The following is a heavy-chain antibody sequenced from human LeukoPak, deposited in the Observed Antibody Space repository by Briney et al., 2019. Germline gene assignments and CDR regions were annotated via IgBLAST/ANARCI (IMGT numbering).Heavy chain of an antibody. Sequence: SETLSLTCTVSGGSVYTSDYYWGWVRQPPGKGPEWIGDIFYTGKTNYNPSLRSRVSISIDTSKNQFSLKLTSVTAADTAVYYCARVFDSWGQGTLVTVSS. V-gene: IGHV4-39*07. J-gene: IGHJ4*02. CDR1: GGSVYTSDYY. CDR3: ARVFDS. CDR2: IFYTGKT.